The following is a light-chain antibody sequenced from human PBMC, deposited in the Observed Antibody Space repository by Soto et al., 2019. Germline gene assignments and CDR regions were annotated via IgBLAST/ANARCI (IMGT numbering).Light chain of an antibody. CDR3: QQGNSYPLT. J-gene: IGKJ4*02. CDR1: QGISSY. Sequence: DIQLTQSPSFLSASVGDRVTITCRASQGISSYLAWYQQKPGKAPKLLIYAASTLQSGVPSRFSGSGSGTEFTLTISSLPPEDFATYYCQQGNSYPLTFGGGTKVEIK. V-gene: IGKV1-9*01. CDR2: AAS.